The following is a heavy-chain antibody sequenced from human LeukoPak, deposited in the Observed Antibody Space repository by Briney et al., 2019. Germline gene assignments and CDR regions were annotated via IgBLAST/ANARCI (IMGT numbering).Heavy chain of an antibody. V-gene: IGHV4-34*01. J-gene: IGHJ4*02. CDR1: GGSFRGYY. Sequence: PSETLSLTCAEHGGSFRGYYSSWIRQPPVKGLEWIGQISHSGSTNYNPNLKSRVTISVHTSKNQFSLKLSSVTAADTAVYYCARGLFQLPTVTLYYFDYWGQGTLVTVSS. CDR3: ARGLFQLPTVTLYYFDY. D-gene: IGHD4-11*01. CDR2: ISHSGST.